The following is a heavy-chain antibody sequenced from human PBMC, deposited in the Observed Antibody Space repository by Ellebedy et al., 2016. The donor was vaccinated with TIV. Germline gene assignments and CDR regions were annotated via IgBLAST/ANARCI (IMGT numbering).Heavy chain of an antibody. CDR1: GFSFRSYW. V-gene: IGHV3-7*01. CDR2: INQGGSEK. CDR3: ASDGSYGDFLSPTHAFEN. Sequence: GGSLRLSCGSSGFSFRSYWMTWVRQAPGKGLEWVANINQGGSEKHYVDSVEGRFTISRDNAKKSLYLQMISLRAEDTAVYYCASDGSYGDFLSPTHAFENWGQGTMVIVSS. D-gene: IGHD4-17*01. J-gene: IGHJ3*02.